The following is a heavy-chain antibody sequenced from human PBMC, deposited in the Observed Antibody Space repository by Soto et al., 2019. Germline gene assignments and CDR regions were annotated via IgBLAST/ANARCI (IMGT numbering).Heavy chain of an antibody. Sequence: PGGSLRLSCAASGFTVSSNYMSWVRQAPGKGLEWVSVIYSSGSTYYADSVKGRFTISRDNSKNTLYLQMNSLRAEDTAVYYCARDGRYCTNGVCSGPDAFDIWGQGTMVTVSS. J-gene: IGHJ3*02. CDR2: IYSSGST. CDR3: ARDGRYCTNGVCSGPDAFDI. D-gene: IGHD2-8*01. V-gene: IGHV3-66*01. CDR1: GFTVSSNY.